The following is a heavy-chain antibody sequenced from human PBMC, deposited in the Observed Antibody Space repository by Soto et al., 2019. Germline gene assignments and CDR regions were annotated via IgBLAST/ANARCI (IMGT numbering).Heavy chain of an antibody. CDR3: AKDWGTAMVSNYFDY. Sequence: GGSLRLSCAASGFTFTNYVMTWVRQAPGKGLEWVSGISDSGDSTYYADSVKGRFTISRDNSKNTLYLQMNSLRAEDTAVYYCAKDWGTAMVSNYFDYWGQGTLVTVSS. CDR1: GFTFTNYV. V-gene: IGHV3-23*01. J-gene: IGHJ4*02. CDR2: ISDSGDST. D-gene: IGHD5-18*01.